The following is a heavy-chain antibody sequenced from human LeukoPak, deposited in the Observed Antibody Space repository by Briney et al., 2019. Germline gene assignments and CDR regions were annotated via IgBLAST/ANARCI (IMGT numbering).Heavy chain of an antibody. CDR2: IKQDGSEK. Sequence: GGSLRLSCAASGFTFSSYWMSWVRQAPGKGLEWVANIKQDGSEKYYVDSVKGRFTISRDNAKNSLYLQMNSLRAEDTAVYYCAIRGNYDDSSGYYLGWYFDLWGRGTLVTVSS. D-gene: IGHD3-22*01. V-gene: IGHV3-7*01. CDR1: GFTFSSYW. J-gene: IGHJ2*01. CDR3: AIRGNYDDSSGYYLGWYFDL.